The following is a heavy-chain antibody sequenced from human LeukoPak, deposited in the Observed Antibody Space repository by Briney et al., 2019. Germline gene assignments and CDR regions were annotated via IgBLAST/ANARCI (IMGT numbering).Heavy chain of an antibody. CDR3: AKDLGYCSSTSCYEGDAFDI. CDR2: ISSSSYI. CDR1: GFTFSSYS. J-gene: IGHJ3*02. Sequence: KPGGSLRLSCAASGFTFSSYSMNWVRQAPGKGLEWVSSISSSSYIYYADSVKGRFTISRDNAKNSLYLQMNSLRAEDTAVYYCAKDLGYCSSTSCYEGDAFDIWGQGTMVTVSS. D-gene: IGHD2-2*01. V-gene: IGHV3-21*01.